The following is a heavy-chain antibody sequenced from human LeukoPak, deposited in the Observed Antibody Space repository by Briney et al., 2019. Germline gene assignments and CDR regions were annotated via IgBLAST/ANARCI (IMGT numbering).Heavy chain of an antibody. CDR3: ARDGYCRGSSCPFQH. Sequence: ASVKVSCKASGYTFIAYYMFWVRQAPGQGLEWMGWINPNSGATGHAQKFQGRVTMTRNTSISTSYMEVTGLRSDDTAVYFCARDGYCRGSSCPFQHWGQGTMVTVSS. CDR1: GYTFIAYY. J-gene: IGHJ1*01. V-gene: IGHV1-2*02. D-gene: IGHD2-2*03. CDR2: INPNSGAT.